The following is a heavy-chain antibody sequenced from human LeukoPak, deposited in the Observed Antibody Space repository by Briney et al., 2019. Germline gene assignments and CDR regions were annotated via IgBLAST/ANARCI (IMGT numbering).Heavy chain of an antibody. CDR2: IFYSGTT. D-gene: IGHD5-18*01. V-gene: IGHV4-39*01. CDR3: ARKSRGYSYGYYGMDV. CDR1: GDSVSSRSYY. Sequence: PSETLSLTCTVSGDSVSSRSYYWGWIRHPPGKGLEWIGSIFYSGTTFYNPSLKSRVTISVDTSTNQFSLKLSSVTAADTAVYYCARKSRGYSYGYYGMDVWGQGTTVTVSS. J-gene: IGHJ6*02.